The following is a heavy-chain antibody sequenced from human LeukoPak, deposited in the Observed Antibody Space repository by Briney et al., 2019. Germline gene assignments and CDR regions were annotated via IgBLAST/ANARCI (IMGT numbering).Heavy chain of an antibody. D-gene: IGHD3-22*01. CDR1: GGSFSGYY. CDR3: ARAGSRYYASSGYYGDAFDI. CDR2: INHSGST. V-gene: IGHV4-34*01. J-gene: IGHJ3*02. Sequence: SETLSLTCAVYGGSFSGYYWSWIRQPPGKGLEWIGEINHSGSTNYNPSLKSRVTISVDTSKNQFSLKLSSVTAADTAVYYCARAGSRYYASSGYYGDAFDIWGQGTMVTVSS.